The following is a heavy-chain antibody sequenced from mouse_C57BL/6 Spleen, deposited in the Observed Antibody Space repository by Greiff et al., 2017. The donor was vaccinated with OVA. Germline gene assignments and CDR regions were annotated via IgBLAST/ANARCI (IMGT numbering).Heavy chain of an antibody. CDR2: IHPNSGST. CDR3: ARYDYDSYFDY. D-gene: IGHD2-4*01. J-gene: IGHJ2*01. V-gene: IGHV1-64*01. CDR1: GYTFTSYW. Sequence: QVQLKQPGAELVKPGASVKLSCKASGYTFTSYWMHWVKQRPGQGLEWIGMIHPNSGSTNYNEKFKSKATLTVDKSSSTAYMQLSSLTSEDSAVYYCARYDYDSYFDYWGQGTTLTVSS.